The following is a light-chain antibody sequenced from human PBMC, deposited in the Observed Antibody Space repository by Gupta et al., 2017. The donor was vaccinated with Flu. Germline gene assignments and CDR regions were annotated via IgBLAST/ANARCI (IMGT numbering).Light chain of an antibody. CDR1: SNDVGGSNR. Sequence: QSAPTQPRSESGSPGQSVTISCTGTSNDVGGSNRVSWYQQRPTKAPKLILYDVTERPSGVPDRFSGSKSGNTASLTISGLQADDEADYYCSSHAGRVTWVFGTGTTVTVL. CDR3: SSHAGRVTWV. J-gene: IGLJ1*01. CDR2: DVT. V-gene: IGLV2-11*01.